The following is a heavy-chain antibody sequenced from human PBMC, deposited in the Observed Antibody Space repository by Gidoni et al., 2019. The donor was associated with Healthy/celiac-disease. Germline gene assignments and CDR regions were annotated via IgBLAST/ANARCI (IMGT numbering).Heavy chain of an antibody. D-gene: IGHD1-7*01. CDR2: ISGSGGST. V-gene: IGHV3-23*01. CDR1: GFPFSSYA. J-gene: IGHJ5*02. Sequence: EVQLLESGGGLVQPGGSLRLSCAASGFPFSSYAMSWVRQAPGKRLEWVAAISGSGGSTYYADSVKGRFTISRDNSKNTLYLQMNSLRAEDTAVYYCAKASPEGLELDWFDPWGQGTLVTVSS. CDR3: AKASPEGLELDWFDP.